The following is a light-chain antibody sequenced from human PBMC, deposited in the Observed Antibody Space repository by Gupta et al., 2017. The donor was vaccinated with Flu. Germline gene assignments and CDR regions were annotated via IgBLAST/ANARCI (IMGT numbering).Light chain of an antibody. CDR1: QSLGSN. CDR3: QQDSYWPDT. J-gene: IGKJ4*01. V-gene: IGKV3-15*01. CDR2: DAS. Sequence: PAPLSGSPGDRATLSCRASQSLGSNLAWYQQKPGQAPRLLMYDASTRAAGFAARFSGSGSGTEFTLIISSLQSEDFAVYYCQQDSYWPDTFGGGTKVEIK.